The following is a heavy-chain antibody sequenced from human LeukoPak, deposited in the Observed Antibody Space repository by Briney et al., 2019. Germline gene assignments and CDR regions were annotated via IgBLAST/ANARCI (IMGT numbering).Heavy chain of an antibody. V-gene: IGHV3-23*01. J-gene: IGHJ4*02. CDR1: GFTFSSYA. Sequence: GGSLRLSCAAAGFTFSSYAMSWVRQAPGKGLEWVSAISGSGGSTYYADSVKGRFTISRDNSKNTLYLQMNSLRAEDTAVYYCAKDQFSSSWNGGDYWGQGTLVTVSS. D-gene: IGHD6-13*01. CDR2: ISGSGGST. CDR3: AKDQFSSSWNGGDY.